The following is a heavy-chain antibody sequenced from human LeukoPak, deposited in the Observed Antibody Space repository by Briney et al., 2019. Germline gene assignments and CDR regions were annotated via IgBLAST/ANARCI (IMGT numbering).Heavy chain of an antibody. J-gene: IGHJ4*02. D-gene: IGHD3-22*01. Sequence: GGSLRLSCAASGFTFSSYGMHWVRQAPGKGLEWVAVIWYDGSNKYYADSVKGRFTISRDNSKNTLYLQMNSLRAEDTAVYYCARDLGDSSGYPTYYVDYWGQGTLVTVSS. CDR1: GFTFSSYG. CDR3: ARDLGDSSGYPTYYVDY. CDR2: IWYDGSNK. V-gene: IGHV3-33*01.